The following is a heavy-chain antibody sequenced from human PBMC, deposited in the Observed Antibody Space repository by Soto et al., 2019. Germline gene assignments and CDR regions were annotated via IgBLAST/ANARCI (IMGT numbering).Heavy chain of an antibody. Sequence: SETLSLTCAVYGGSFSGYYWSWIRQPPGKGLEWIGEINHSGSTNYNPSLKSRVTISVDTSKNQFSLKLSSVTAADTAVYYCARGGYGDYIFDYWGQGTLVTVSS. V-gene: IGHV4-34*01. CDR3: ARGGYGDYIFDY. J-gene: IGHJ4*02. CDR2: INHSGST. CDR1: GGSFSGYY. D-gene: IGHD4-17*01.